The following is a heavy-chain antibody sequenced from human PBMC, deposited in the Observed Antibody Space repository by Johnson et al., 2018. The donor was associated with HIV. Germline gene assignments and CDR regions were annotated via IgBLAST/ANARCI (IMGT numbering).Heavy chain of an antibody. CDR2: ISSSGSPI. D-gene: IGHD3-22*01. V-gene: IGHV3-11*04. CDR3: ARIRVAVITEVGAFDI. Sequence: VLLLESGGGLVQSGGSLRLSCAASGFTFSDYYMSWIRQAPGKGLEWVSYISSSGSPINYADSVKGRFSISRDNSKSTLFLQMNSLRPEDTAVYYCARIRVAVITEVGAFDIWGQGTMVTVSS. J-gene: IGHJ3*02. CDR1: GFTFSDYY.